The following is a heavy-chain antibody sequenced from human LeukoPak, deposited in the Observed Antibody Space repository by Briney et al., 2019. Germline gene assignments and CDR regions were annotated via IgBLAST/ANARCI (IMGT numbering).Heavy chain of an antibody. CDR2: INHSGSA. J-gene: IGHJ5*02. D-gene: IGHD6-13*01. Sequence: SETLSLTCVVYGGTFSDYYWSWVRQPPGKGLEWIGEINHSGSAKYNPSLKSRVTMSIHTSNNQFSLKLSSVTAADTAVYYCARDSSSWPNWFDPWGQGTLVTVSS. V-gene: IGHV4-34*01. CDR3: ARDSSSWPNWFDP. CDR1: GGTFSDYY.